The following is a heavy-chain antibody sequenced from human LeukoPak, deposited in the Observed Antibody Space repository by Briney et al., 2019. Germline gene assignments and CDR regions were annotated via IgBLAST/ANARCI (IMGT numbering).Heavy chain of an antibody. V-gene: IGHV1-18*01. CDR2: ISGYYGNT. D-gene: IGHD6-19*01. CDR3: ARRGPVGGGWGFDY. Sequence: ASVKVSCEASGYTFTSYDISWVRQAPGQGLEWMGWISGYYGNTDSAQNLQGRVTMTRDTSTSTAYMELRSLTSDDTAVYYCARRGPVGGGWGFDYWGQGTLVTVSS. CDR1: GYTFTSYD. J-gene: IGHJ4*02.